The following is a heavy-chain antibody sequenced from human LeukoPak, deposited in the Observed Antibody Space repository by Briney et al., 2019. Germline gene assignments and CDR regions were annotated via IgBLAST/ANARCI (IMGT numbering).Heavy chain of an antibody. J-gene: IGHJ5*02. CDR1: GGSISSGDYY. CDR2: IYYSGST. Sequence: SQTLSLTCTVSGGSISSGDYYWSWIRQPPGKGLVGIGYIYYSGSTYYNPSLKSRVTISVDTSKNQFSLKLSSVTAADTAVYYCARTVYYDILTGYWVGFDPWGQGTLVTVSS. V-gene: IGHV4-30-4*01. CDR3: ARTVYYDILTGYWVGFDP. D-gene: IGHD3-9*01.